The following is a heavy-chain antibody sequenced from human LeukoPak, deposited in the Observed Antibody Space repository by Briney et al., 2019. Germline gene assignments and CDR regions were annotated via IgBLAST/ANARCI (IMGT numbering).Heavy chain of an antibody. V-gene: IGHV3-30*18. CDR1: GFTFSSYG. CDR3: AKDGSSRTGFDY. D-gene: IGHD6-13*01. CDR2: ISYDGSNK. Sequence: GRSLRLSCAASGFTFSSYGMHWVRQAPGKGLEWVAVISYDGSNKYYADSVKGRFTISRDNSKNTLYLQMNSLRAEDTAVYYCAKDGSSRTGFDYWGQGTLVTVSS. J-gene: IGHJ4*02.